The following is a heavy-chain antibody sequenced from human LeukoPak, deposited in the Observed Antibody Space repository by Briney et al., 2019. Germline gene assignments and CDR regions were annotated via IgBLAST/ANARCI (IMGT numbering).Heavy chain of an antibody. J-gene: IGHJ6*02. D-gene: IGHD6-13*01. V-gene: IGHV3-7*01. Sequence: PGGSLRLSCAASGFTFSSYWMSWVRQAPGKGLEWVANIKQDGSEKYYVDSVKGRFTVSRDNAKNSLYLQMNSLRAEDTAVYYCARLARERSSSSWYSPIYYYGMDVWGQGTTVTVSS. CDR2: IKQDGSEK. CDR3: ARLARERSSSSWYSPIYYYGMDV. CDR1: GFTFSSYW.